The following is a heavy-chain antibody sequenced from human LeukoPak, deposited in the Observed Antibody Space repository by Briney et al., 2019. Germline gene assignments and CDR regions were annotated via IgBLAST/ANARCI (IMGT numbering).Heavy chain of an antibody. D-gene: IGHD3-10*01. CDR2: ISSNGGST. V-gene: IGHV3-64D*06. Sequence: PGGSLRLSCSASGFTFSSYAVHWVRQAPGKGLEYVSVISSNGGSTYYADSVKGRFTISRDNSKNTLSLQMSSLRVEDTAVYYCVKDDSYYYGSGSYPYWGQGTLVTVSS. J-gene: IGHJ4*02. CDR3: VKDDSYYYGSGSYPY. CDR1: GFTFSSYA.